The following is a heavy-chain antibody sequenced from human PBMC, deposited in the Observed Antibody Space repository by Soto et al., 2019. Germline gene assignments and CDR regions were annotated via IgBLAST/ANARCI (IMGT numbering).Heavy chain of an antibody. D-gene: IGHD3-10*01. CDR2: ISPGGSAT. Sequence: GGSLRLSCAASGFTFSNYWMHWVRQVPGKGLVWVSRISPGGSATAYADSVKGRFTISRGNVKNTLYLQMNNLRAEDTALYYCTRSVHPSYGSGGLFIYCFDYSGKGTLVTVSS. CDR1: GFTFSNYW. J-gene: IGHJ4*02. V-gene: IGHV3-74*01. CDR3: TRSVHPSYGSGGLFIYCFDY.